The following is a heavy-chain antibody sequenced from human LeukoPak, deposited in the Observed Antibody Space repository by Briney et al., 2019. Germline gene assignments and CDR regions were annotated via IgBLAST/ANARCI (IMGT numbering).Heavy chain of an antibody. V-gene: IGHV3-33*01. CDR2: IWYDGSNK. CDR3: ARDLVAAGYDY. D-gene: IGHD6-13*01. CDR1: GFTFSSYG. J-gene: IGHJ4*02. Sequence: PGGSLRLSCAASGFTFSSYGMHWVRQAPGKGLEWVAVIWYDGSNKYYADSVKGRSTISGDNSKSTLYLQMNSLRAEDTAVYYCARDLVAAGYDYWGQGTLVTVSS.